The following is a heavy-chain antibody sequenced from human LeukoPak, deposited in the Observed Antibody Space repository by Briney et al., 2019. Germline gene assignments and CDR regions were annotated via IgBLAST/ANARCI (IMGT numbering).Heavy chain of an antibody. CDR1: GFTFSSYG. D-gene: IGHD3-10*01. J-gene: IGHJ4*02. CDR3: AKGLIWFGEFPRDY. V-gene: IGHV3-30*18. CDR2: ISYDGSNK. Sequence: GGSLRLSCAASGFTFSSYGMHWVRQAPGKGLEWVAVISYDGSNKYYADSVKGRFTISRDNSKNTLYLQMNSLRAEDTAVYYCAKGLIWFGEFPRDYWGQGTLVTVSS.